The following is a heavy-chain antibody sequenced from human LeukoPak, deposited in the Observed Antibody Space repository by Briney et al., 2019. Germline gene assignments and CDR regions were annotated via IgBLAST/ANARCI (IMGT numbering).Heavy chain of an antibody. J-gene: IGHJ4*02. D-gene: IGHD1-14*01. V-gene: IGHV3-7*01. CDR2: IKLDGGEK. Sequence: PGGSLRLSCAASGFTFRSYWMSWVRQAPGKGLEWVANIKLDGGEKYYVDSVKGRFTISGDNANNSLFLQMNSLRAEDTAVYYCVKSGTTFDYWGQGTLVTVSS. CDR1: GFTFRSYW. CDR3: VKSGTTFDY.